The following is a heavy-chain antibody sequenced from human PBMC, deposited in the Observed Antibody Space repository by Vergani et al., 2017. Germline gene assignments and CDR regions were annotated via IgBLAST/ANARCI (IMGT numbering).Heavy chain of an antibody. CDR1: GGSISSGDYY. V-gene: IGHV4-30-4*01. D-gene: IGHD3-3*01. CDR3: ARGSSDYDFRSGREFYYMDV. Sequence: QVQLQESGPGLVKPSQTLSLTCTVSGGSISSGDYYWSWIRQPPGKGLEWIGYIYYSGSTYYNPSLKSRVTISVDTSKNQFSLKLSSVTAADRAVYYCARGSSDYDFRSGREFYYMDVWGKGTTVTVSS. CDR2: IYYSGST. J-gene: IGHJ6*03.